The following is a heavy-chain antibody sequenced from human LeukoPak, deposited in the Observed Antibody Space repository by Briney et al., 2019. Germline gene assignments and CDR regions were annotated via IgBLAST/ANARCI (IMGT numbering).Heavy chain of an antibody. CDR2: IRHDESKT. D-gene: IGHD3-16*02. CDR3: AKPVIPNSYQGTYYRDL. CDR1: GLIFSSYG. J-gene: IGHJ6*03. V-gene: IGHV3-30*02. Sequence: GGSLRLSCAASGLIFSSYGMHWVRQAPGEGLEWMAYIRHDESKTFYADSVKGRFTISRDNSKNTLYLQMHSLRAEDTALYYCAKPVIPNSYQGTYYRDLGRKKTTVTVSS.